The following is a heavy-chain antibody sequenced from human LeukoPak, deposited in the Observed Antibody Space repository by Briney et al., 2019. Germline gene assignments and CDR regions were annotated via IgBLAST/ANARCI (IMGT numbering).Heavy chain of an antibody. D-gene: IGHD3-22*01. Sequence: GGSLRLSCAASGFTFSTYTMNWVRQAPGKGLEWVSSISSRSSYIYYADSLKGRFTISRDNAGNSLYLQMNSLRAEDTAVYYCARDPKESTYYYDSSGPYHFDYWGQGTLVTVSS. V-gene: IGHV3-21*01. CDR3: ARDPKESTYYYDSSGPYHFDY. J-gene: IGHJ4*02. CDR1: GFTFSTYT. CDR2: ISSRSSYI.